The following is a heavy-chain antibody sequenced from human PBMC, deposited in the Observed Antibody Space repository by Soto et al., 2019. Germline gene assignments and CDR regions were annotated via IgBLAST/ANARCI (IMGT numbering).Heavy chain of an antibody. J-gene: IGHJ5*02. CDR1: GFTFSSYS. V-gene: IGHV3-48*01. CDR3: ARETYGDYLNWFDP. CDR2: ISSSSRTI. Sequence: EVQLVESGGGLVQPGGSLRLSCAASGFTFSSYSMNWVRQAPGKGLEWVSYISSSSRTIYYADSVKGRFTISRDNAKNSLYLQMNSLRAEDTAVYYCARETYGDYLNWFDPWGQGTLVTVSS. D-gene: IGHD4-17*01.